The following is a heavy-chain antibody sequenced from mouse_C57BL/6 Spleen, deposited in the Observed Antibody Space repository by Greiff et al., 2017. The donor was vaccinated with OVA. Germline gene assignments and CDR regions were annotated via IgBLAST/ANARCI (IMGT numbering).Heavy chain of an antibody. V-gene: IGHV1-62-2*01. Sequence: VQLQQSGAELVKPGASVKLSCKASGYTFTEYTIHWVKQRSGQGLGWIGWFYPGSGSIKYNEKFKDKATLTADKSSSTVYMELSRLTSEDSAVYFCARHAPPYYSNYDYAMDYWGQGTSVTVSS. CDR1: GYTFTEYT. CDR3: ARHAPPYYSNYDYAMDY. D-gene: IGHD2-5*01. J-gene: IGHJ4*01. CDR2: FYPGSGSI.